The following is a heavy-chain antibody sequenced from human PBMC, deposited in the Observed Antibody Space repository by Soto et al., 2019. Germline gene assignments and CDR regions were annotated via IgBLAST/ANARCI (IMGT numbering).Heavy chain of an antibody. D-gene: IGHD3-9*01. CDR3: ARDFKYDILTSHYGMDV. Sequence: EVQLVESGGGLVKPGGSLSLPCAASGFMFSSYSMHWGRQAPGKGLEWVSSISTTSTYIYYADSVKGRFTISRDNARNSLFLQMNSLRAEDTALYYCARDFKYDILTSHYGMDVWGQGTTVTVSS. CDR2: ISTTSTYI. J-gene: IGHJ6*02. V-gene: IGHV3-21*01. CDR1: GFMFSSYS.